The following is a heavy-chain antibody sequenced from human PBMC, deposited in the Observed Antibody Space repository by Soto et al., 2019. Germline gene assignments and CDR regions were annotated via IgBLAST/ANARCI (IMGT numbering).Heavy chain of an antibody. Sequence: EVQLVESGGGLVQPGGSLRLSCAASGFTFGTYWMTWVRQAPGKGLECVGNIKPDGSERYYVDSVKGRFTISRDNAKNSLYLHMNSLRAEDTAVYYCATDLNGDQYWGQGTLVTVSS. CDR3: ATDLNGDQY. V-gene: IGHV3-7*04. J-gene: IGHJ4*02. D-gene: IGHD3-10*01. CDR1: GFTFGTYW. CDR2: IKPDGSER.